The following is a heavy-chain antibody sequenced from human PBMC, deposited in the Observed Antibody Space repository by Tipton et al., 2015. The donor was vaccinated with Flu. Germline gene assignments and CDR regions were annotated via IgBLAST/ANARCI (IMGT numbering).Heavy chain of an antibody. D-gene: IGHD6-13*01. CDR1: GFTFSSFG. J-gene: IGHJ4*02. CDR2: VWYDGGNK. V-gene: IGHV3-33*01. CDR3: ARGNYGAAAGFDD. Sequence: SLRLSCAASGFTFSSFGMHWVRQAPGKGLEWVSIVWYDGGNKYYADSVKGRFTISRDNSKNMVYLEMNSLRAEDTAVYYCARGNYGAAAGFDDWGQGSLVSVSS.